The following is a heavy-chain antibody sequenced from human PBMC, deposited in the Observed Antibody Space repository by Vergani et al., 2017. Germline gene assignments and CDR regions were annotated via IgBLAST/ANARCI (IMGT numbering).Heavy chain of an antibody. CDR2: IYYSGST. CDR3: ARGKGVVQLWYPSWYFDL. V-gene: IGHV4-30-4*08. Sequence: QVQLQESGPGLVKPSQTLSLTCTVSGCSISSGDYYWSWIRQPPGKGLEWIGYIYYSGSTYYNPSLKSRVTISVDTSKNQFSLKLSSVTAADTAVYYCARGKGVVQLWYPSWYFDLWGRGTLVTVSS. D-gene: IGHD5-18*01. J-gene: IGHJ2*01. CDR1: GCSISSGDYY.